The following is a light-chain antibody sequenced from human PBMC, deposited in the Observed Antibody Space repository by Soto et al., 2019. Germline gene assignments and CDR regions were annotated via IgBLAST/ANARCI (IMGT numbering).Light chain of an antibody. Sequence: IVLTQSPATLSLWPGETAILSCRASQTVSSYLSWYQHKPGQAPRLLLYDASKRAPGIPARFSGSGSGTDFTLTISSLEPEDFAFYYCQQRSTSITFGQGTRLEIE. V-gene: IGKV3-11*01. CDR3: QQRSTSIT. J-gene: IGKJ5*01. CDR1: QTVSSY. CDR2: DAS.